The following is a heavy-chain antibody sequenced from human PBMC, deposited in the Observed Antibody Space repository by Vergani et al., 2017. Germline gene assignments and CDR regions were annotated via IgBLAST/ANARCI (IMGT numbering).Heavy chain of an antibody. CDR1: GYTFTSYY. CDR3: ATPPSSGWYWYFDL. J-gene: IGHJ2*01. Sequence: QVQLVQSGAEVKKPGASVKVSCKASGYTFTSYYMHWVRQAPGQGLEWMGIINPSGGSTSYAQKFQGRVTMTRETSTSTVYMEMSSLRAEDTAVYYCATPPSSGWYWYFDLWGRGTLVTVSS. CDR2: INPSGGST. V-gene: IGHV1-46*01. D-gene: IGHD6-19*01.